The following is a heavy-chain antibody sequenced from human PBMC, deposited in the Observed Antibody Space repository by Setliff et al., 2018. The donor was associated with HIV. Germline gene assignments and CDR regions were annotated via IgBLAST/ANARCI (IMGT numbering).Heavy chain of an antibody. CDR1: GGLISSGSYY. CDR2: AYISESS. CDR3: ARGRHGLGLDVWGSYRYPYYYYYMDV. V-gene: IGHV4-61*02. J-gene: IGHJ6*03. Sequence: SETLSLTCNVPGGLISSGSYYWSWVRQPAGKGLEWIGRAYISESSHYNPSLKSRVTISVDTSKDQLSLKLNSVTAADTAVYYCARGRHGLGLDVWGSYRYPYYYYYMDVWGKGTTVTVSS. D-gene: IGHD3-16*02.